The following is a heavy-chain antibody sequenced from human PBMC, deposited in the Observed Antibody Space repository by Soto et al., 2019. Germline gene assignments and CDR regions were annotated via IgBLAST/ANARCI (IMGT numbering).Heavy chain of an antibody. Sequence: GGSLRLSCAASGFTFSSYWMHWVRQAPGKGLVWVSRINSDGSSTSYADSVKGRFTISRDNAKNTLYLQMNSLRAEDTALYYCAAASYCTNGVCYVFDYWGQGTLVTVSS. CDR3: AAASYCTNGVCYVFDY. CDR1: GFTFSSYW. J-gene: IGHJ4*02. V-gene: IGHV3-74*01. CDR2: INSDGSST. D-gene: IGHD2-8*01.